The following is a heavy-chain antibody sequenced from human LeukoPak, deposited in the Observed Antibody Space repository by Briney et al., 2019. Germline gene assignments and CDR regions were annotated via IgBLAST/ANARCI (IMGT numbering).Heavy chain of an antibody. V-gene: IGHV1-46*01. J-gene: IGHJ4*02. CDR1: GYTFTSYY. Sequence: ASVKVSCKASGYTFTSYYMHWVRQAPGQGLEWMGIINPSSGSTSYAQKFQGRVTMTRDTSTSTVYMELSSLRSEDTAVYYCASGGVVAATLQTDELDYWGQGTLVTVSS. D-gene: IGHD2-15*01. CDR3: ASGGVVAATLQTDELDY. CDR2: INPSSGST.